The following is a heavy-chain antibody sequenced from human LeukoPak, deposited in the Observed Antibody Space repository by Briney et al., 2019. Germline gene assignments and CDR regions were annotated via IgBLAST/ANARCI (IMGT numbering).Heavy chain of an antibody. V-gene: IGHV3-30-3*01. J-gene: IGHJ4*02. CDR3: ARDLNYYGSGSYLVPDY. D-gene: IGHD3-10*01. Sequence: GGSLRLSCVASEFTFRNYWMTWVRQAPGKGLEWVAVISYDGSNKYYADSVKGRFTISRDNSKNTLYLQMNSLRAEDTAVYYCARDLNYYGSGSYLVPDYWGQGTLVTVSS. CDR2: ISYDGSNK. CDR1: EFTFRNYW.